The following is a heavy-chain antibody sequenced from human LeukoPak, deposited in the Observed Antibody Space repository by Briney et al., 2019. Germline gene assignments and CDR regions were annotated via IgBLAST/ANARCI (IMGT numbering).Heavy chain of an antibody. Sequence: ASVKVSCKASGFTFTGCYMHWVRQAPGQGLEWMGWINPNSGGTNYAQKFQGRVTMTRDTSISAAYMGLSTLTSDDTAVYYCARDGRTGKSTFDIWGQGTMVTVSS. J-gene: IGHJ3*02. CDR1: GFTFTGCY. D-gene: IGHD7-27*01. CDR2: INPNSGGT. CDR3: ARDGRTGKSTFDI. V-gene: IGHV1-2*02.